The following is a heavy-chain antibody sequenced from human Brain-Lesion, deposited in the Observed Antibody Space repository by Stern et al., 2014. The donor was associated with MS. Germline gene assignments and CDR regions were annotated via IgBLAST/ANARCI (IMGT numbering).Heavy chain of an antibody. CDR1: GFTFSNYW. D-gene: IGHD3-10*01. CDR3: ARGERWFDS. J-gene: IGHJ5*01. Sequence: EVHLVESGGGLVQPGGSLRLSCAASGFTFSNYWMHWVRQAPGKWLVWVSRVNNDGRRTSYADSVKGRFTMSRDNAKNTLYLQMNSLRVEDTAIYYCARGERWFDSWGQGTLVTVSS. CDR2: VNNDGRRT. V-gene: IGHV3-74*02.